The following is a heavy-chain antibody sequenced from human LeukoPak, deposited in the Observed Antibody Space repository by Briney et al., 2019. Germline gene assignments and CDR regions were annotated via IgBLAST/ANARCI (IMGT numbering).Heavy chain of an antibody. CDR3: ARDGYGSGIDS. CDR2: ISSTSTYI. J-gene: IGHJ4*02. V-gene: IGHV3-21*06. CDR1: GFTFSNYN. D-gene: IGHD3-10*01. Sequence: GGSLRLSCAASGFTFSNYNMNWVRQAPGKGLEWVSFISSTSTYIYYADSLKGRFTISRDNARNSLYLQMNSLRAEDTVVYYCARDGYGSGIDSWGQGTLVTVSS.